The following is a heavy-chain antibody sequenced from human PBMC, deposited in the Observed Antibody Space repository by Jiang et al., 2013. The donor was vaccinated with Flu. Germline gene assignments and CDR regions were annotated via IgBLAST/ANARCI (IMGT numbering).Heavy chain of an antibody. V-gene: IGHV4-59*01. CDR2: IYYSGST. D-gene: IGHD3-10*01. Sequence: GSGLVKPSETLSLTCTVSGGSISSYYWSWIRQPPGKGLEWIGYIYYSGSTNYNPSLKSRVTISVDTSKNQFSLKLSSVTAADTAVYYCARSRTSGGSGYYYYYMDVWGKGTTVTVSS. CDR1: GGSISSYY. J-gene: IGHJ6*03. CDR3: ARSRTSGGSGYYYYYMDV.